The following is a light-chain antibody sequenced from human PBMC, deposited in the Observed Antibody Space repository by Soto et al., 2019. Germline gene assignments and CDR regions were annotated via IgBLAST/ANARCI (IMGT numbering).Light chain of an antibody. CDR3: TSYAGNNIWV. CDR1: SSDVGAYNY. V-gene: IGLV2-8*01. J-gene: IGLJ3*02. CDR2: EVS. Sequence: QSALTQPPSASGSPGQSVTISCTGTSSDVGAYNYVSWYQQYPGKAPKLMIYEVSKRPSGVPDRFSGSKSGKTASLTVSGLQPEDEGDYYCTSYAGNNIWVFGGGTKLTVL.